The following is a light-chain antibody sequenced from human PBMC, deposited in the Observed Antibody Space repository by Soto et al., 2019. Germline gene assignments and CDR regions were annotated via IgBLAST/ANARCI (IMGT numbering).Light chain of an antibody. CDR3: QQYSSSPET. CDR2: GAS. J-gene: IGKJ1*01. CDR1: QSVSSSY. V-gene: IGKV3-20*01. Sequence: EIALTQSPGTLSLSPGERATLSCRASQSVSSSYLAWYQQKPGQAPRLLIYGASSRATGIPDRFSGSGSGSDVTLTISRLEPEDFAVYYCQQYSSSPETFGQGTKVEIK.